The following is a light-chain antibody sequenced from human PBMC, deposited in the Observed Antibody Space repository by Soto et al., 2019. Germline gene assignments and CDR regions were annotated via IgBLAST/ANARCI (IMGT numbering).Light chain of an antibody. V-gene: IGKV1-9*01. J-gene: IGKJ4*01. CDR2: AAS. CDR3: QQFNSYPT. CDR1: QGISSY. Sequence: DIQLTQSPSFLSASVGDGVTITCRASQGISSYLAWYQQRPGKAPKLLIYAASTLQSGVPSRFSGSGSGTEFTLTISSLQTEDFATYYCQQFNSYPTFGGGTKVDIK.